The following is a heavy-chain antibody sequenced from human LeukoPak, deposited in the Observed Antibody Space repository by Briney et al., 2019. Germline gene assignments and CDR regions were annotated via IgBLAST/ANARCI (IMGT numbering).Heavy chain of an antibody. J-gene: IGHJ4*02. Sequence: GRSLRLSCAASGFTLSNYAMHWVRQAPGKGLEWVAVISYDGSNKYYADSVKGRFTISRDNSKNTLYLQVNSLRAEDTAVYYCARASSYYDFWSGHDYWGQGTLVTVSS. CDR3: ARASSYYDFWSGHDY. V-gene: IGHV3-30-3*01. D-gene: IGHD3-3*01. CDR1: GFTLSNYA. CDR2: ISYDGSNK.